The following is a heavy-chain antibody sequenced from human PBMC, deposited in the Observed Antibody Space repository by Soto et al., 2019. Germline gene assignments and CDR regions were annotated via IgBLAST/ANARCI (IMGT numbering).Heavy chain of an antibody. CDR3: ARAGDIVVVPAASNWFDP. CDR2: IIPIFGTA. CDR1: GGTFSSYA. J-gene: IGHJ5*02. D-gene: IGHD2-2*01. Sequence: SVKGSCKASGGTFSSYAISWVRQAPGQVLEWMGGIIPIFGTANYAQKFQGRVTITADESTSTAYMELSSLRSEDTAVYYCARAGDIVVVPAASNWFDPWGQGTLVTVSS. V-gene: IGHV1-69*01.